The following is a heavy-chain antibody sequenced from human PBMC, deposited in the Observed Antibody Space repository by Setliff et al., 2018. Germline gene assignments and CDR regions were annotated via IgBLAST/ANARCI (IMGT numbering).Heavy chain of an antibody. D-gene: IGHD2-2*01. J-gene: IGHJ2*01. V-gene: IGHV3-33*01. CDR2: LWYDGNRQ. Sequence: QPGGSLRLSCAASGFTLSTYGMHWVRQAPGKGLEWVAVLWYDGNRQYYGDSVKGRFTISRDNSKNILYLQMNSLTAEDTALYYCARTPATDWYFDLWGRGTLVTVSS. CDR3: ARTPATDWYFDL. CDR1: GFTLSTYG.